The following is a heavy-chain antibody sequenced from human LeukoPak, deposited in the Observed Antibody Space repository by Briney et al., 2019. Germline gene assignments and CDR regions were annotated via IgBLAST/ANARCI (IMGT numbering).Heavy chain of an antibody. V-gene: IGHV3-53*01. CDR3: ARSPWGITMIAEA. J-gene: IGHJ5*02. CDR2: IYSGGTT. D-gene: IGHD3-22*01. CDR1: GFSVSSNY. Sequence: GGSLRLSCAASGFSVSSNYMSWVRQAPGKGLEWVSVIYSGGTTYYADSVKGRFIISSDNSKNTLYLQMNNLRAEDTAVYYCARSPWGITMIAEAWGQGTLVTVSS.